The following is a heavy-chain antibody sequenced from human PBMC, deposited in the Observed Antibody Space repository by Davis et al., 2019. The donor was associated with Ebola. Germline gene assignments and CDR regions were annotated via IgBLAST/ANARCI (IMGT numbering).Heavy chain of an antibody. CDR1: GGSISSYY. D-gene: IGHD4-23*01. Sequence: PSETLSLTCTVSGGSISSYYWSWIRQPPGKGLEWIGEINHSGSTNYNPSLKSRVTISVDTSKNQFSLKLSSVTAADTAVYYCARKRPGGNFFDYWGQGTLVTVSS. J-gene: IGHJ4*02. V-gene: IGHV4-34*01. CDR2: INHSGST. CDR3: ARKRPGGNFFDY.